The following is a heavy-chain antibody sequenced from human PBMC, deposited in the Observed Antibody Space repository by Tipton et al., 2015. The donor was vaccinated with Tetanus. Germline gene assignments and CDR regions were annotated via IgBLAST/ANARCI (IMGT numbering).Heavy chain of an antibody. CDR2: TYIRGTT. V-gene: IGHV4-61*02. Sequence: TLSLTCIVSGGSMSAGGHYGAWIRQSPGKGLEWIGRTYIRGTTTYNPSLKSRVTISVDTSENQMSLRLTSVTAADTAVYYCARDRGDTGTVNWFDPWGQGTLVTVSS. CDR3: ARDRGDTGTVNWFDP. J-gene: IGHJ5*02. CDR1: GGSMSAGGHY. D-gene: IGHD1-1*01.